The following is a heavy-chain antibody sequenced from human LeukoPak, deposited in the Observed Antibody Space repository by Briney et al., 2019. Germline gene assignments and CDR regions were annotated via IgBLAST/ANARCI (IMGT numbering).Heavy chain of an antibody. D-gene: IGHD1-26*01. V-gene: IGHV3-7*01. Sequence: GGSLRLSRVASGFTFSISWVTWVRQAPGKGLEWVANIDKHGNGKYYVDSVKGRFAISRDYATNSVFLQMKSLRAEDTSVYYCARDAGWGYYDLWGQGTPVTVSS. CDR3: ARDAGWGYYDL. J-gene: IGHJ4*02. CDR2: IDKHGNGK. CDR1: GFTFSISW.